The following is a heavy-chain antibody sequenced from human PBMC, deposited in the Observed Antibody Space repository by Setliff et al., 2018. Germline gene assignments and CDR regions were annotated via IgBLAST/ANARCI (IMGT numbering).Heavy chain of an antibody. CDR1: GGSISDYY. CDR2: INHSGST. V-gene: IGHV4-34*01. CDR3: ARDRQYCSSTSCYTSYFYYYAMDI. J-gene: IGHJ6*02. Sequence: PSETLSLTCGGYGGSISDYYWSWIRQPPGKGLERIGEINHSGSTNYNPSLKSRVTISLGTSTNQVSLKLSSVTAADTAVYYCARDRQYCSSTSCYTSYFYYYAMDIWGQGTTVTVSS. D-gene: IGHD2-2*02.